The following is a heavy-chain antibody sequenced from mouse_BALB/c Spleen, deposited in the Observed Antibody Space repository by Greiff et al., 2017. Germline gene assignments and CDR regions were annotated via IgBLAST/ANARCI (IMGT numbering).Heavy chain of an antibody. D-gene: IGHD2-4*01. J-gene: IGHJ3*01. Sequence: EVQLQQSGTVLARPGASVKMSCKASGYTFTSYWMHWVKQRPGQGLEWIGAIYPGNSDTSYIQKFKGKAKLTAVTSTSTAYMELSSLTNEDSAVYYCTREGPYYDYDWFAYWGQGTLVTVSA. V-gene: IGHV1-5*01. CDR3: TREGPYYDYDWFAY. CDR2: IYPGNSDT. CDR1: GYTFTSYW.